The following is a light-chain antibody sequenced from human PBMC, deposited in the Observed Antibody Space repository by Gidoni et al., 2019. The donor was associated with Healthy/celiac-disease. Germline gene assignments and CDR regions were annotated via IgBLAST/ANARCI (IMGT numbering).Light chain of an antibody. Sequence: EIVLTHSPSTLSLSPVERATLSFKASQSVISYLAWYQQKPGKAPRLLIYDASNRATGIQARFSGSGSGTDFTLTIRSLEPAAFAVYYCQQAGTFGQGTRLEIK. CDR1: QSVISY. CDR2: DAS. CDR3: QQAGT. J-gene: IGKJ5*01. V-gene: IGKV3-11*01.